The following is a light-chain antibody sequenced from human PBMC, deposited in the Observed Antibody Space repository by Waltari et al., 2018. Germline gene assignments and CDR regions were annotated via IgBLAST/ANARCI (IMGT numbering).Light chain of an antibody. Sequence: IQPPSLSAASGQTARNTCGGDKIGRRNVYWYQQKPPQAPILVISAVSKRPSGIPERFSGSNSVNTATLTITRVEAGDEADYYCQVWDSNKRYAIFGGGTRLTVL. CDR3: QVWDSNKRYAI. CDR2: AVS. CDR1: KIGRRN. J-gene: IGLJ2*01. V-gene: IGLV3-21*02.